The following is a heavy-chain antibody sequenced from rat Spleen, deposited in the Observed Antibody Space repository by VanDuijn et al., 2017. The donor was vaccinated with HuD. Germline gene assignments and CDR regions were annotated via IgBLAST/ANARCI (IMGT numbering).Heavy chain of an antibody. CDR2: INYDGSHT. D-gene: IGHD4-3*01. CDR3: TTRPGYPPMDA. Sequence: EVQLVESGGGLVQPGRSLKLSCAVSGFTFSSYGMAWVRQDPTKGLEWVATINYDGSHTYYRDSVKGQFTISRDNAKSTLYLQMDSLRSDDTATYYCTTRPGYPPMDAWGQGASVTVSS. CDR1: GFTFSSYG. J-gene: IGHJ4*01. V-gene: IGHV5-29*01.